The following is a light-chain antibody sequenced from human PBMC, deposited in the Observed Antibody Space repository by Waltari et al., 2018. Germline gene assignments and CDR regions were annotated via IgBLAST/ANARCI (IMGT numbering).Light chain of an antibody. CDR2: GAS. V-gene: IGKV3-15*01. CDR1: QSVSSN. J-gene: IGKJ1*01. CDR3: QQYNNWPPWT. Sequence: EIVITQSPATLSVSPGERATLSCRASQSVSSNLAWYQQKPGQTPRLLIYGASTRTTGIPASFSGSGSGTEFTLTISSLQSEDFAVYYCQQYNNWPPWTFGQGTKVEIK.